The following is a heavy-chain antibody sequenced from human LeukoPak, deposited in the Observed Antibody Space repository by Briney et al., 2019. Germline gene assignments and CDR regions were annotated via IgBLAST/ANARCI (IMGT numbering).Heavy chain of an antibody. J-gene: IGHJ4*02. CDR2: INWNGGNT. Sequence: GGSLRLSCAASGFTFGTYWMNWVRQAPGKGLEWVSGINWNGGNTGYDDSVKGRFTVSRDNVKNSLFLQMNNLRAEDTAVYYCARGGRLDDYGDYPGLDYWGQGTLVTVSS. V-gene: IGHV3-20*04. CDR3: ARGGRLDDYGDYPGLDY. D-gene: IGHD4-17*01. CDR1: GFTFGTYW.